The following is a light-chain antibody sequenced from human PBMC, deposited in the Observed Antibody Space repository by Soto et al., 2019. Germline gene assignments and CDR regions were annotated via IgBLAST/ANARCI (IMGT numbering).Light chain of an antibody. CDR1: QGISSR. CDR3: PQYNSYPTT. J-gene: IGKJ4*01. Sequence: DLQMTQSPSSLSASVGDRVTITCRASQGISSRLAWYQQKPEKAPKSLIYAASSLQSGVPSRFRGRRSGTDYSLTISSLQPEDWGTSYCPQYNSYPTTFGGGTKVEIK. CDR2: AAS. V-gene: IGKV1D-16*01.